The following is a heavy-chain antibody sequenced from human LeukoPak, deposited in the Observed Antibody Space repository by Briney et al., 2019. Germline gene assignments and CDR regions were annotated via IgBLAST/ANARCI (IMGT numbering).Heavy chain of an antibody. CDR3: ARSNYYGSQSEY. V-gene: IGHV1-2*02. J-gene: IGHJ4*02. Sequence: ASVKVSCKASGYTFTDYYMHWVRQAPGQGLEWMGWVNPNSGDTNYAQRFRGRVTMTRDTSINTAYMELSSLRSDDTAVYYCARSNYYGSQSEYWGQGTLVAVSS. D-gene: IGHD3-10*01. CDR2: VNPNSGDT. CDR1: GYTFTDYY.